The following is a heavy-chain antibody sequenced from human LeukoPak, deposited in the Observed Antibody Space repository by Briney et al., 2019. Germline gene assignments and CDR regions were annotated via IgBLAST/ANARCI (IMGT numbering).Heavy chain of an antibody. D-gene: IGHD6-25*01. V-gene: IGHV3-23*01. CDR1: GFIFSSYG. CDR2: VDGGGGST. J-gene: IGHJ4*02. CDR3: AKEAFSTGWTYFDY. Sequence: PGGSLRLSCTASGFIFSSYGMHWVRQAPGKWLEWVSAVDGGGGSTYYADSVKDRFTISRDNSKNTLFLQMNSLRADDTAVYYCAKEAFSTGWTYFDYWGQGLLVTVSS.